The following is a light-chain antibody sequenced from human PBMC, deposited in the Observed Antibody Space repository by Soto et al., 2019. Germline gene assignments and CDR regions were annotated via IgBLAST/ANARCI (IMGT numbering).Light chain of an antibody. CDR1: QSVTTY. Sequence: EIVLTQSPSTLSLSPGERANISCRASQSVTTYLAWYQQKPGQAPRLLIYGAATRATGIPARFSGSGSGTEFTLTISSLQSEDFAVYYCQQYNNSPLTFGGGTKVDIK. CDR3: QQYNNSPLT. CDR2: GAA. V-gene: IGKV3-15*01. J-gene: IGKJ4*01.